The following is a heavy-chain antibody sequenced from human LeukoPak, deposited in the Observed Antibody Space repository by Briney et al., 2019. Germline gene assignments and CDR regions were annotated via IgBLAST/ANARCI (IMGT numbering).Heavy chain of an antibody. CDR2: VYYTGST. J-gene: IGHJ4*02. CDR3: TRHFAYSSSSYFDY. V-gene: IGHV4-61*08. CDR1: GGSVTSGGSY. Sequence: SQTLSLTCSVSGGSVTSGGSYWSWIRQPPGKGLEWIGYVYYTGSTNYNPSLKSRVTMFEDKSKNQFSLRLYSVTVADTAVYYCTRHFAYSSSSYFDYWGQGSLVTVSS. D-gene: IGHD6-6*01.